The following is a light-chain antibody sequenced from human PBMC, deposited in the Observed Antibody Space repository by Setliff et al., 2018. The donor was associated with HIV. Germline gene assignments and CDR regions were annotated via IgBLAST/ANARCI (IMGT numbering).Light chain of an antibody. CDR2: SNN. V-gene: IGLV1-40*01. Sequence: QSVLTQPPSVSGAPGQRVTISCTGSSSNTGAGYDVHWYQQLPGTAPKLLIYSNNNRPSGVSDRFSGSKSGTSASLAITGLRADDEADYYCQSYDSSLTVVFGGGTKGTVL. J-gene: IGLJ2*01. CDR3: QSYDSSLTVV. CDR1: SSNTGAGYD.